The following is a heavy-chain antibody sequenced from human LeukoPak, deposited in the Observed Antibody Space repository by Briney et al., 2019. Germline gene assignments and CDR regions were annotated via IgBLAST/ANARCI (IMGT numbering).Heavy chain of an antibody. V-gene: IGHV3-64*01. CDR2: ISSNGGST. J-gene: IGHJ3*02. D-gene: IGHD2-2*01. Sequence: GGSLRLSCAASGFTFSSCAMHWVRQAPGKGLEYVSVISSNGGSTYYSNSVKGRFTISRDNSKNMLYLQMGSLRAEDMAVYYCARGGGFVVVPAASDSFDIWGQGTMVTVSS. CDR1: GFTFSSCA. CDR3: ARGGGFVVVPAASDSFDI.